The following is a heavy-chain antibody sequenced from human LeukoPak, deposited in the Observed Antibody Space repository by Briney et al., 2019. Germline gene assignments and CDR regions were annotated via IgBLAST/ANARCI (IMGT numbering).Heavy chain of an antibody. CDR3: ARHSSYYYYMDV. V-gene: IGHV4-59*08. CDR2: MYYSGST. Sequence: SETLSLTCTVSGGSITRYYWNWLRQPPGKGLEYIGYMYYSGSTNYNPSLKSRVTISVDTSKNQFSLKLSSVTAADTAVYYCARHSSYYYYMDVWGKGTTVTISS. CDR1: GGSITRYY. J-gene: IGHJ6*03.